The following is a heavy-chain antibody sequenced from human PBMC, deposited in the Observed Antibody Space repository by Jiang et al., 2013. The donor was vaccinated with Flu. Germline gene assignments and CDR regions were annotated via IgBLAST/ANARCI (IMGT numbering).Heavy chain of an antibody. CDR2: IYYSGGT. J-gene: IGHJ3*02. V-gene: IGHV4-59*08. CDR1: GASITSHH. Sequence: GPGLVKPSETLSLTCTVSGASITSHHWSWIRQTPGKGLEWIGYIYYSGGTNYNPSLQNRVTISIDTSRTQFSLKLNSVTAADTAVYYCARRNDFDIWGQGDNGHRLL. CDR3: ARRNDFDI.